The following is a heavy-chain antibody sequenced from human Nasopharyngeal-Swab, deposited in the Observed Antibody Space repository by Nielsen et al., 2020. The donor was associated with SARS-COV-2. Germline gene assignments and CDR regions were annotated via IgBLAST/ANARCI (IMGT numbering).Heavy chain of an antibody. CDR3: ARGLMYYDFWSGPSSPYGMDV. D-gene: IGHD3-3*01. V-gene: IGHV3-48*02. CDR2: ISSSGSTI. J-gene: IGHJ6*02. CDR1: GFTFSSST. Sequence: GVLKISCVASGFTFSSSTMNWVRQAPGKGLEWVSYISSSGSTIYYADSVRGRFTISRDNAKNSLYLQMNSLRDEDTAVYYCARGLMYYDFWSGPSSPYGMDVWGQGTTVTVSS.